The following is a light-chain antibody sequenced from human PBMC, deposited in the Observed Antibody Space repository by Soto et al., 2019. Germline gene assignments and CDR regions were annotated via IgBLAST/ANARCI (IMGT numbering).Light chain of an antibody. V-gene: IGLV2-14*01. Sequence: QSALTQPPSASGSPGQSVTISCTGTSSDVGAYNYVSWYQQHPGKAPKLMIYEVNNRPSGISNRFSGSKSGNTASLTISGLQAEDEADYYCISYASRDTLLWVFGGGTKLTVL. J-gene: IGLJ3*02. CDR3: ISYASRDTLLWV. CDR1: SSDVGAYNY. CDR2: EVN.